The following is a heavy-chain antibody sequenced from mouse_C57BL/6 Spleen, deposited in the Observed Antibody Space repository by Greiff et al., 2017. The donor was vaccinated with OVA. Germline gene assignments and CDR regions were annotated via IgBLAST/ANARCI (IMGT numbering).Heavy chain of an antibody. D-gene: IGHD1-1*01. CDR2: ISDGGSYT. CDR3: ARDRYYYGSSYPFDY. Sequence: EVQRVESGGGLVKPGGSLKLSCAASGFTFSSYAMSWVRQTPEKRLEWVATISDGGSYTYYPDNVKGRFTISRDNAKNNLYLQMSHLKSEDTAMYYCARDRYYYGSSYPFDYWGQGTTLTVSS. CDR1: GFTFSSYA. J-gene: IGHJ2*01. V-gene: IGHV5-4*01.